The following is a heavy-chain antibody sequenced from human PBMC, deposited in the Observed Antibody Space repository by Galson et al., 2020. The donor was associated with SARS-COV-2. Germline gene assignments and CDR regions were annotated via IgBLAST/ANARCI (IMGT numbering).Heavy chain of an antibody. CDR3: TSVPYSDGLYEGVDS. V-gene: IGHV3-73*01. D-gene: IGHD5-18*01. CDR2: IRSKANSYAT. Sequence: GSLRLSCAASGFTFSGSAMHWVRPASGKGLEWVGRIRSKANSYATAYAASVKGRFTIARDDSKNTAYLQMNSLKTEDTAVYYCTSVPYSDGLYEGVDSGGQGTMVTVSS. J-gene: IGHJ3*02. CDR1: GFTFSGSA.